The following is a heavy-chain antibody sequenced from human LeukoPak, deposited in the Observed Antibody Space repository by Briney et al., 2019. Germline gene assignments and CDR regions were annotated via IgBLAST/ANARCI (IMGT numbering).Heavy chain of an antibody. Sequence: GRSLRLSCAVSGFTFSSYAMHWVRQAPGKGLEWVAAISYDGSNKYYADSVKGLFTISRDNSKNTLYLQMNSLRDEDTAVYYCASGHEGIAVAGTLDYWGQGTLVTVSS. CDR3: ASGHEGIAVAGTLDY. V-gene: IGHV3-30-3*01. J-gene: IGHJ4*02. CDR1: GFTFSSYA. CDR2: ISYDGSNK. D-gene: IGHD6-19*01.